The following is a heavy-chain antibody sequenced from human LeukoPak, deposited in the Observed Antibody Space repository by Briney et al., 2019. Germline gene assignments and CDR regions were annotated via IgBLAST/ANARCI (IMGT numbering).Heavy chain of an antibody. CDR1: GGSISSSSYY. J-gene: IGHJ4*02. Sequence: SETLSLTCIVSGGSISSSSYYWGWIRQPPGKGLEGNGSIYYSGITYYNPSLKSRVTISVDTSKNQLSLKLSSVTAADTAVYYCARLTVWGSYRYDYWGQGTLVTVSS. CDR3: ARLTVWGSYRYDY. CDR2: IYYSGIT. D-gene: IGHD3-16*02. V-gene: IGHV4-39*01.